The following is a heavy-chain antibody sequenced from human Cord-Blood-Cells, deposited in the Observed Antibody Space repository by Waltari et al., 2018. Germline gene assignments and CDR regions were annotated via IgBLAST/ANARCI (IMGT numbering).Heavy chain of an antibody. CDR2: IYYSERT. CDR1: GGSISSSSYY. Sequence: QLQLQESGPGLVKPSETLSLTCTVSGGSISSSSYYWGWIRQPPGKGLEWIGSIYYSERTYYNPSLMSRVTISVDTSKNQFSLKLSYVTAADTAVYYCASHGSSRHFDYWGQGTLVTVSS. J-gene: IGHJ4*02. CDR3: ASHGSSRHFDY. D-gene: IGHD1-26*01. V-gene: IGHV4-39*01.